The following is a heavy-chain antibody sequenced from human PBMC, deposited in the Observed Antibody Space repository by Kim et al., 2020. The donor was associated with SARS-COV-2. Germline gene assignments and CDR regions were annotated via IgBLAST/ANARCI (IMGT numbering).Heavy chain of an antibody. V-gene: IGHV1-69*13. CDR1: GGTFSSYA. J-gene: IGHJ4*02. Sequence: SVKVSCKASGGTFSSYAISWVRQAPGQGLEWMGGIIPIFGTANYAQKFQGRVTITADESTSTAYMELSSLRSEDTAVYYCATHETYSSSFLAAEDYWGQGTLVTVSS. D-gene: IGHD6-6*01. CDR3: ATHETYSSSFLAAEDY. CDR2: IIPIFGTA.